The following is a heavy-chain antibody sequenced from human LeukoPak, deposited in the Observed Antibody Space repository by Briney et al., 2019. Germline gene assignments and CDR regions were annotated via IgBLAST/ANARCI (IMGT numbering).Heavy chain of an antibody. CDR2: IYYSGST. CDR1: GGSISSGNYY. J-gene: IGHJ4*02. D-gene: IGHD3-10*01. V-gene: IGHV4-30-4*01. CDR3: ARVEVRGVLDN. Sequence: SETLSLTCTVSGGSISSGNYYWSWIRQPPGKGLEWIGYIYYSGSTYYNPSLKSRVTISVDSSKNQFSLKLSSVTAADTAVYYCARVEVRGVLDNWGQGTLVTVSS.